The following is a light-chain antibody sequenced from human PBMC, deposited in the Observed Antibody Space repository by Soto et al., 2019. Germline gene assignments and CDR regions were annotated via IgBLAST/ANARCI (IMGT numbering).Light chain of an antibody. CDR2: EVT. Sequence: QSVLTQPASVSGSPGQSITISCTGTSSVVGGYNYVSWYQQHPGRVPKLIIFEVTNRPSGVSIRFSGSKSGNTASLTISGLQPEDEADYYCASYTGSDTLGVVFGGGTKVTVL. CDR1: SSVVGGYNY. J-gene: IGLJ3*02. V-gene: IGLV2-14*03. CDR3: ASYTGSDTLGVV.